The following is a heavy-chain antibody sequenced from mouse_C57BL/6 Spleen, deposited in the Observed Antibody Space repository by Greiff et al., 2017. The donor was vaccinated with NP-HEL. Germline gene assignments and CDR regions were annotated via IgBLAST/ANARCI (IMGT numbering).Heavy chain of an antibody. D-gene: IGHD1-1*01. Sequence: ESGPGLVKPSQSLSLTCSVTGYSITSGYYWNWIRQFPGNKLEWMGYISYDGSNNYNPSLKNRISITRDTSKNQFFLKLNSVTTEDTATYYCAGYGSSLFAYWGQGTLVTVSA. CDR1: GYSITSGYY. CDR3: AGYGSSLFAY. J-gene: IGHJ3*01. V-gene: IGHV3-6*01. CDR2: ISYDGSN.